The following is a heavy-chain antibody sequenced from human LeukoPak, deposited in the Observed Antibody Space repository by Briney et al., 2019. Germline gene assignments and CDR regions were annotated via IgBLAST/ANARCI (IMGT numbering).Heavy chain of an antibody. CDR2: ISGSGGST. Sequence: GGTLRLSCAASGFTFSTYGMSWVRQAPGKGLEWVSGISGSGGSTYYADSVKGRFTISRDQSKNTLYLQMNTLRAEDTALYYCARDSGSYSSGPPAYYFDYWGQGTLVTVSS. CDR1: GFTFSTYG. CDR3: ARDSGSYSSGPPAYYFDY. V-gene: IGHV3-23*01. J-gene: IGHJ4*02. D-gene: IGHD1-26*01.